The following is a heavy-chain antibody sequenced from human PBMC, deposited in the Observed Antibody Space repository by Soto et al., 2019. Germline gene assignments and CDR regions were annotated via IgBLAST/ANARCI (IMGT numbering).Heavy chain of an antibody. J-gene: IGHJ4*02. CDR1: GFTFSSYG. CDR3: AKDQWALEWNHVGWFDY. Sequence: QVQLVESGGGVVQPGRSLRLSCAASGFTFSSYGMHWVRQAPGKGLEWVAVISYDGSNKYYADSVKGRFTISRDNSKNTLYLQMNSLRAEDTAVYYCAKDQWALEWNHVGWFDYWGQGTLVTVSS. V-gene: IGHV3-30*18. CDR2: ISYDGSNK. D-gene: IGHD1-1*01.